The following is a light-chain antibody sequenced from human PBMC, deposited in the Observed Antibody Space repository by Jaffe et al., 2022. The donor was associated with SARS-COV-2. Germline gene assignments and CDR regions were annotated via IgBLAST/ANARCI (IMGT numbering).Light chain of an antibody. J-gene: IGLJ1*01. Sequence: QSALTQPASVSGSPGQSITISCTGTSSDVGRYNLVSWYQQHPGKAPKLIIYEYNQRPSGISNRFSGSRSGNTASLTISGLQTEDEADYFCCSYAGSITYYVFGSGTKVTVL. CDR3: CSYAGSITYYV. CDR2: EYN. CDR1: SSDVGRYNL. V-gene: IGLV2-23*01.